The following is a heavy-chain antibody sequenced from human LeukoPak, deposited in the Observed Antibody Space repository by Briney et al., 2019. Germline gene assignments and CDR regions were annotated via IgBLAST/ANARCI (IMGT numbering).Heavy chain of an antibody. CDR1: GGSFSGYY. CDR3: AKDHYYDSSGYYNFDY. D-gene: IGHD3-22*01. Sequence: ETLSLTCAVYGGSFSGYYWSWVRQAPGKGLEWVSAISGSGGSTYYADSVKGRFTIPRDNSKNTLYLQMNSLRAEDTAVYYCAKDHYYDSSGYYNFDYWGQGTLVTVSS. V-gene: IGHV3-23*01. J-gene: IGHJ4*02. CDR2: ISGSGGST.